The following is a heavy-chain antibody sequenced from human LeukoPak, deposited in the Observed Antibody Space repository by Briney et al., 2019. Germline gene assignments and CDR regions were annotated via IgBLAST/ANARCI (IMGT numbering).Heavy chain of an antibody. CDR2: INPNSGGT. J-gene: IGHJ4*02. Sequence: ASVKVSCKASGYTFTGYFLHWVRRALGQGFEWMGWINPNSGGTYYTQRFQGRVTMTRDTSISTAYMELSSLRSDDTAVYYCARAQSLTAPAGTFANSWGQGTLVTVSS. D-gene: IGHD6-13*01. CDR3: ARAQSLTAPAGTFANS. CDR1: GYTFTGYF. V-gene: IGHV1-2*02.